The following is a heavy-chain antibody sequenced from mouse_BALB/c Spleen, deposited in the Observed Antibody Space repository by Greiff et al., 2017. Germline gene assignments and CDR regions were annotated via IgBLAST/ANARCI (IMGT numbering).Heavy chain of an antibody. D-gene: IGHD4-1*01. CDR2: IDPYNGGT. Sequence: HLVESGPELVKPGASVKVSCKASGYAFTSYNMYWVKQSHGKSLEWIGYIDPYNGGTSYNQKFKGKATLTVDKSSSTAYMHLNSLTSEDSAVYYCARWEKGKLFDYWGQGTTLTVSS. CDR3: ARWEKGKLFDY. J-gene: IGHJ2*01. CDR1: GYAFTSYN. V-gene: IGHV1S135*01.